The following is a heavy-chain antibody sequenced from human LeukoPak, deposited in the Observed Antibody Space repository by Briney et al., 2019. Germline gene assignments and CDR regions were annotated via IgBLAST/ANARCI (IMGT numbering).Heavy chain of an antibody. CDR2: ISSSSSYI. Sequence: GGSLRLSCAASGFTFSSYSMNWVRQAPGKGLEWVSSISSSSSYIYYADSVKGRFTISRDNAKNSLYLQMNSLGAEDTAVYYCARDHYYDSSGYYFVSPPGDYWGQGTLVTVSS. V-gene: IGHV3-21*01. CDR3: ARDHYYDSSGYYFVSPPGDY. D-gene: IGHD3-22*01. CDR1: GFTFSSYS. J-gene: IGHJ4*02.